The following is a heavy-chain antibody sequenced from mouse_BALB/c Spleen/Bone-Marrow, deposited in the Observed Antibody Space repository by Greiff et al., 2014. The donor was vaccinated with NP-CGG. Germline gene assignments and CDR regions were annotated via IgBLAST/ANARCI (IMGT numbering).Heavy chain of an antibody. CDR1: GYSITSYYS. Sequence: EVQLVESGPDLVKPSQSLSLTYTVTGYSITSYYSWHWIRQFPGNKLEWMSYIHYSGITVYNPSLKSRISITRDTSNNQFFLQLNSVTTEDTATYYCARFAGTPYTMDYWGQGTSVTVSS. V-gene: IGHV3-1*02. J-gene: IGHJ4*01. D-gene: IGHD4-1*01. CDR2: IHYSGIT. CDR3: ARFAGTPYTMDY.